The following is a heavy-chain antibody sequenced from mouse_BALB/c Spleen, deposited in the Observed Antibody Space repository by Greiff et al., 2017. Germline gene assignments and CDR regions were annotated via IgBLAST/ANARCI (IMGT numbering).Heavy chain of an antibody. Sequence: VQLQQSGPELVKPGASVRISCKASGYTFTSYYIHWVKQRPGQGLEWIGWIYPGNVNTKYNEKFKGKATLTADKSSSTAYMQLSSLTSEDSAVYFCASYYGSSYYAMDYWGQGTSVTVSS. D-gene: IGHD1-1*01. CDR3: ASYYGSSYYAMDY. CDR2: IYPGNVNT. V-gene: IGHV1S56*01. CDR1: GYTFTSYY. J-gene: IGHJ4*01.